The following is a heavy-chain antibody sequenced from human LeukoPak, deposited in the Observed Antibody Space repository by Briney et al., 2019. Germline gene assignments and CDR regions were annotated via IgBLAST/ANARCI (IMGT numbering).Heavy chain of an antibody. Sequence: SQTLSLTCSVSGGAVTSFYWSWIRQSAGKGLECIGYFYYSGSTKYNPPLKSRVTMSGDTSKNQLSLKLRSVTAADTAMYYCARHRFASAVILDYWGQGDPVTVSS. V-gene: IGHV4-59*08. CDR2: FYYSGST. J-gene: IGHJ4*02. CDR1: GGAVTSFY. D-gene: IGHD2-21*02. CDR3: ARHRFASAVILDY.